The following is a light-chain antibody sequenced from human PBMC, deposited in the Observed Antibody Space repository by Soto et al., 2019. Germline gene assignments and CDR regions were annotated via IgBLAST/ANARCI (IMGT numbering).Light chain of an antibody. CDR2: RND. J-gene: IGLJ3*02. V-gene: IGLV1-47*01. CDR1: SSNIGSNY. Sequence: QAVVTQPPSASETPGQRVTISCSGSSSNIGSNYVYWYRQLPGTAPNVLIYRNDERPSGVPDRFSGSKSGSSASLAISGLRSEDEADYYCSAWDDSLSGPVFGRGTKLTVL. CDR3: SAWDDSLSGPV.